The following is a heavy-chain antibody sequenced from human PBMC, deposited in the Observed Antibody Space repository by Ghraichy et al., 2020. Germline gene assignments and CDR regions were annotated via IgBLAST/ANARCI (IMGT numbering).Heavy chain of an antibody. V-gene: IGHV3-74*01. CDR1: GFTFSNSW. D-gene: IGHD4-17*01. CDR2: INPDGSNT. J-gene: IGHJ6*02. CDR3: TRDPYSTVTSPYYYGWDV. Sequence: GGSLRLSCAASGFTFSNSWMHWVRQAPGGGLVWVSRINPDGSNTAYADSVKGRFTMSRDNAKNTLYLQMDRLRAGDTGSYYCTRDPYSTVTSPYYYGWDVWGQGTTVTVSS.